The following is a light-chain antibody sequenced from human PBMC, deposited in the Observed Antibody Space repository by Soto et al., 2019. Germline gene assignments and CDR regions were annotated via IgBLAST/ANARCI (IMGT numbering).Light chain of an antibody. CDR3: TSYSSSSTPVI. V-gene: IGLV2-14*01. CDR2: DVS. Sequence: QSALTQPASVSGSPGQSLTLSCTGTSSDIGGYDYVSWYQRHPGKAPKLMIYDVSNRPSGVSNRFSGSKAGNTASLTISGLQAEDEAEYYCTSYSSSSTPVIVGGGTTVTVL. CDR1: SSDIGGYDY. J-gene: IGLJ2*01.